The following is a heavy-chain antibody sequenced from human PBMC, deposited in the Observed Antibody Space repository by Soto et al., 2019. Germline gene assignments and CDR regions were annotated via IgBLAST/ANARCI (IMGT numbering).Heavy chain of an antibody. D-gene: IGHD6-6*01. V-gene: IGHV1-69*13. J-gene: IGHJ6*02. CDR3: ARQADSSSSYYYGMDV. CDR1: GGTFSSYA. Sequence: SVKVSCKASGGTFSSYAISWVRQAPGQGLEWMGGIIPIFGTANYAQKFQGRVTITADESTSTAYMELSSLRSEDTAVYHCARQADSSSSYYYGMDVWGQGTTVTVSS. CDR2: IIPIFGTA.